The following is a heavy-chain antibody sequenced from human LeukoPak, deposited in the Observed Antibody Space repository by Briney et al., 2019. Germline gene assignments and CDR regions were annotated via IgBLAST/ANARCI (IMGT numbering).Heavy chain of an antibody. V-gene: IGHV4-59*12. CDR3: ARDYGDGI. CDR1: VGSISSYY. J-gene: IGHJ4*02. CDR2: IYYSGST. Sequence: SETLSLTCTVSVGSISSYYWSWIRQPPGKGLKWIGYIYYSGSTNYNPSLKSRVTISVDTSKNQFSLKLSSVTAADTAVYYCARDYGDGIWGQGTLVTVSS. D-gene: IGHD4-17*01.